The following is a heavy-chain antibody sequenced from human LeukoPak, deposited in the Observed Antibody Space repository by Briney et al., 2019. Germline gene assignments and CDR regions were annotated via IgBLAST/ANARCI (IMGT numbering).Heavy chain of an antibody. D-gene: IGHD3-10*01. CDR2: IKSKINGGTT. Sequence: GGSLRLSCAASGFIFNNAWMSWVRQAPGKGLEWVGRIKSKINGGTTDYAAPVKGRFTISRDDSKNTVFLEMNSLKTDDTAVYYCIAGYYASGKYWGQGTLVTVSS. J-gene: IGHJ4*02. CDR3: IAGYYASGKY. CDR1: GFIFNNAW. V-gene: IGHV3-15*01.